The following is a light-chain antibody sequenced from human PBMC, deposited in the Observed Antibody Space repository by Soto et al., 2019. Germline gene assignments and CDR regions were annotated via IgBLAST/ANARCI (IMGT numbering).Light chain of an antibody. CDR3: QDSYRTPRS. CDR1: QSISSY. V-gene: IGKV1-39*01. CDR2: AAS. J-gene: IGKJ1*01. Sequence: DIQLNQSPSSLSASVGDRVTITCRASQSISSYLNWYQQKTGKAPKLRIYAASSLQSGVPSRFSGSGSGTDFTLTSSSLQPEDFATHCGQDSYRTPRSFGPGTKVEIK.